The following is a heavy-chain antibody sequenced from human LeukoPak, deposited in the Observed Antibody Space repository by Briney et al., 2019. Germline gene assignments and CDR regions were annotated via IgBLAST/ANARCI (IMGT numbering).Heavy chain of an antibody. CDR1: GGTLSSYA. D-gene: IGHD3-22*01. CDR3: TRAPSSGPFDY. CDR2: IIPILGIA. J-gene: IGHJ4*02. V-gene: IGHV1-69*04. Sequence: SVKDSCKASGGTLSSYAISWVRQAPGQGLEWMGRIIPILGIANYAQKFQGRVTITADKSTSTAYMELSSLRSEDTALYYCTRAPSSGPFDYWGQGTLVTVSS.